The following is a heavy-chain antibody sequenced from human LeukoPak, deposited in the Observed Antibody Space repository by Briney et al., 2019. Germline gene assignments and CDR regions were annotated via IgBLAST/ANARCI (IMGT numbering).Heavy chain of an antibody. Sequence: GGSLRLSCAASGFTFNDYGMSWVRQAPGKGLEWVSAINWNGGSTGYADSVKGRFTISRDNAKNSLYLQMNSLRAEDTAVYYCARTNGDYAIDYWGQGTLVTVSS. CDR3: ARTNGDYAIDY. J-gene: IGHJ4*02. D-gene: IGHD4-17*01. CDR2: INWNGGST. V-gene: IGHV3-20*04. CDR1: GFTFNDYG.